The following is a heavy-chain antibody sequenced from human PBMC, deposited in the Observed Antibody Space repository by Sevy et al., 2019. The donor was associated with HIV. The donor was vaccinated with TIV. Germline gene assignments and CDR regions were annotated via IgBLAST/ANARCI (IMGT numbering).Heavy chain of an antibody. D-gene: IGHD6-13*01. J-gene: IGHJ4*02. V-gene: IGHV3-48*02. CDR1: GFTFSSYS. Sequence: GGSLRLSCAASGFTFSSYSMNWVRQAPGKGLEWVSYISSSSSTIYYADSVKGRFTISRDNAKNSLYLQMNSLRDEDTAVYYCARSENIAAAGWAWRNNYYFDYWGQGTLVTVSS. CDR3: ARSENIAAAGWAWRNNYYFDY. CDR2: ISSSSSTI.